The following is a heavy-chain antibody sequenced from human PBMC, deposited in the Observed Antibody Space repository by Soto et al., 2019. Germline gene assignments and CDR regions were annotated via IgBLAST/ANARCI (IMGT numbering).Heavy chain of an antibody. CDR3: AKNGLPYGSSWLDH. CDR2: IKQDGSEK. Sequence: EVQLVESGGGLVQPGGSLRLSCAASGFMFSTYWMTWVRQAPGKGREWVANIKQDGSEKNYVDSVKGRFSVSGDNAENSLHLQISSLRVDDTAVYYCAKNGLPYGSSWLDHWGQGTLVTVSS. J-gene: IGHJ4*02. CDR1: GFMFSTYW. D-gene: IGHD6-13*01. V-gene: IGHV3-7*03.